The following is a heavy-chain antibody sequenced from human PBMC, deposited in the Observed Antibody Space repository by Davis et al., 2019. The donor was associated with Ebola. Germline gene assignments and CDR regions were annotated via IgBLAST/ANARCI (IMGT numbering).Heavy chain of an antibody. J-gene: IGHJ4*02. V-gene: IGHV1-46*01. CDR2: INPSGGST. CDR3: AGVQWELLGFDY. CDR1: GYTFTSYY. D-gene: IGHD1-26*01. Sequence: AASVKVSCKASGYTFTSYYMHWVRQAPGQGLEWMGIINPSGGSTSYAQKFQGRVTMTRDTSTSTVYMELSSLRSEDTAVYYCAGVQWELLGFDYWGQGTLVTVSS.